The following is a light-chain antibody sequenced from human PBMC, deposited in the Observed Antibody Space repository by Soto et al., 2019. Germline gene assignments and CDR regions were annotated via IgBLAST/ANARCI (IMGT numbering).Light chain of an antibody. V-gene: IGKV4-1*01. Sequence: DIVMTQSPDSLAVSLGERATINCKSSQSVLYNSNNKNYLAWYQQKPGQPPKLLIYWASTRESGVPDRVSGSGSGTDFTLAISSLQAEDVAVYYCQQYYSTPFTFGGGTKGDIK. CDR3: QQYYSTPFT. CDR1: QSVLYNSNNKNY. CDR2: WAS. J-gene: IGKJ4*01.